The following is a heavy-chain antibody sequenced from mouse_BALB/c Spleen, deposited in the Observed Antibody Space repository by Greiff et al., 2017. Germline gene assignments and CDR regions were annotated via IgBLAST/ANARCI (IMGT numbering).Heavy chain of an antibody. V-gene: IGHV1-87*01. J-gene: IGHJ4*01. D-gene: IGHD1-1*01. CDR1: GYTFTSYW. Sequence: QVQLQESGAELARPGASVKLSCKASGYTFTSYWMQWVKQRPGQGLEWIGAIYPGDGGTRYTQKFKGKDTLTADKSSSPAYMQLSSLASEDSAVYYWASGFITTVVGAMDYWGQGTAVTVSS. CDR3: ASGFITTVVGAMDY. CDR2: IYPGDGGT.